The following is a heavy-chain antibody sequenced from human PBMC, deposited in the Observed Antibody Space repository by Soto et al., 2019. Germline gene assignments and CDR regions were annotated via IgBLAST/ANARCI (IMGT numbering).Heavy chain of an antibody. CDR3: ARGDIVLVPALWFDP. CDR2: ISAYNGNT. D-gene: IGHD2-2*01. CDR1: GGTFSRYS. Sequence: ASVKVSCKASGGTFSRYSITWVRQAPGQGLEWMGWISAYNGNTNYAQKLQGRVTMTTDTSTSTAYMELRSLRSDDTAVYYCARGDIVLVPALWFDPWGQGTLVTVSS. J-gene: IGHJ5*02. V-gene: IGHV1-18*01.